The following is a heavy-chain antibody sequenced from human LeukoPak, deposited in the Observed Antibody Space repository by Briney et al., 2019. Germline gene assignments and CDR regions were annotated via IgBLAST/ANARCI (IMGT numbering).Heavy chain of an antibody. CDR3: ARDHGWLPDY. J-gene: IGHJ4*02. Sequence: GGSLRLSCAASGFTFNSYEMNWVRQAPGKGLEWVSYIKHNGRTIYYADPVKGRFTISRDNAKNSLYLQMNSLRAEDTAVYYCARDHGWLPDYWGQGTLVTVSS. CDR1: GFTFNSYE. V-gene: IGHV3-48*03. CDR2: IKHNGRTI. D-gene: IGHD5-24*01.